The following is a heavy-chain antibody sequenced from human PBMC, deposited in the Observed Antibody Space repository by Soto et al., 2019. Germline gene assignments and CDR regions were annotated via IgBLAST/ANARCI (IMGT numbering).Heavy chain of an antibody. V-gene: IGHV4-59*01. Sequence: QVHLQESGPGLVKPSETLSLFCDVSGGSMSNNYWSWIRQAPGRGLEWIGYVFYTGSTNYSPSLKSRVSISVDTSKKQCSLRLSSVTAADTAVYYCARSLTVTRFDQWGQGTRVTVS. D-gene: IGHD4-17*01. CDR1: GGSMSNNY. CDR2: VFYTGST. CDR3: ARSLTVTRFDQ. J-gene: IGHJ4*02.